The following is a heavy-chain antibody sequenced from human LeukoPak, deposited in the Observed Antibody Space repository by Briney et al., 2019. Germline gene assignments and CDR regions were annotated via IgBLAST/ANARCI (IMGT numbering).Heavy chain of an antibody. V-gene: IGHV3-21*01. CDR2: ISSSTSYI. CDR1: GGSMNNYY. CDR3: ARAGGSTVSHSDY. D-gene: IGHD4-17*01. Sequence: ETLSLTCTVSGGSMNNYYWSWIRQAPGKGLEWVSSISSSTSYIYYADSVKGRFTISKDNAKNSLYLQMNSLRAEDTAVYYCARAGGSTVSHSDYWGQGTLVTVSS. J-gene: IGHJ4*02.